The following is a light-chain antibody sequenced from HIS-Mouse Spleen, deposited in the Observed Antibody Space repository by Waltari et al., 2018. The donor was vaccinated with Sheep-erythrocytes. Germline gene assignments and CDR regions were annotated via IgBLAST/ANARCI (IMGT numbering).Light chain of an antibody. CDR2: DVS. V-gene: IGLV2-11*01. CDR3: CSYAGSYNHV. J-gene: IGLJ1*01. CDR1: SRDVGGYHY. Sequence: QSALTQPRSVSGSPGQSVTISCTGTSRDVGGYHYVPWYQQHPGKAPKPMIYDVSKRPSGVPDRFSGSKSGNTASLTISGLQAEDEADYYCCSYAGSYNHVFATGTKVTVL.